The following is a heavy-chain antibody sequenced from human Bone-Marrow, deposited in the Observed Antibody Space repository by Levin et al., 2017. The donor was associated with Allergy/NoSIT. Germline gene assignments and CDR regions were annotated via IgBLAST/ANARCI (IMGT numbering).Heavy chain of an antibody. CDR2: IIPILGIA. V-gene: IGHV1-69*04. CDR3: ARTIVATIRNYYYYMDV. J-gene: IGHJ6*03. Sequence: ASVKVSCKASGGTFSSYAISWVRQAPGQGLEWMGRIIPILGIANYAQKFQGRVTITADKSTSTAYMELSSLRSEDTAVYYCARTIVATIRNYYYYMDVWGKGTTVTVSS. D-gene: IGHD5-12*01. CDR1: GGTFSSYA.